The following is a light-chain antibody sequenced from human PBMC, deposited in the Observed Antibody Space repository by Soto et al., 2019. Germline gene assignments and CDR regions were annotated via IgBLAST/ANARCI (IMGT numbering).Light chain of an antibody. V-gene: IGKV3-15*01. CDR1: QSVSRN. CDR2: AAS. J-gene: IGKJ2*01. Sequence: EIVMTQSPGTLSVSLGERVTLSCRASQSVSRNLAWYQQRPGQVPRLLFYAASTRATDVPGTFSGSGSGTEFTLTISSLQSEDFAVYYCQKFEKWPFTFGQGTKLEIK. CDR3: QKFEKWPFT.